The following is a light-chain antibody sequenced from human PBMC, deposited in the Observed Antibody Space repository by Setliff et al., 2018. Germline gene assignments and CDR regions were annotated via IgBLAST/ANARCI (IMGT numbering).Light chain of an antibody. Sequence: ALTQPRSVSGSPGQSVTVSCTGTSSDVGGYKFVSWYQQYPGKVPRLMIYDVSKRPLGVPDRFSGSKSANTASLTISGLQTEDEADYYCSSFAGNYTVIFGGGTKVTVL. V-gene: IGLV2-11*01. CDR2: DVS. CDR3: SSFAGNYTVI. CDR1: SSDVGGYKF. J-gene: IGLJ2*01.